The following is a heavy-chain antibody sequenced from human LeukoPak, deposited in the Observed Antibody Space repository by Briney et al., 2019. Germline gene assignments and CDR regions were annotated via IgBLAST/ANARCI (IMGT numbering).Heavy chain of an antibody. D-gene: IGHD2-2*01. CDR1: GYTFTSYG. J-gene: IGHJ6*03. V-gene: IGHV1-18*01. CDR3: ARATVGSRYCSSTSCYSRYYYMDV. CDR2: ISAYNGNT. Sequence: GASVKVSCKASGYTFTSYGISWVRQAPGQGLEWMGWISAYNGNTNYAQKLQGRVTMTTDTSTSTAYMELRSPRSDDTAVYYCARATVGSRYCSSTSCYSRYYYMDVWGKGTTVTVSS.